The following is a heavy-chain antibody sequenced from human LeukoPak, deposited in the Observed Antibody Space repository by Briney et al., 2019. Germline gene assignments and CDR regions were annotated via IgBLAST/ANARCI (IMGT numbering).Heavy chain of an antibody. J-gene: IGHJ6*03. CDR1: GGSISSSSYY. CDR3: ARDAWAVYYYYRDV. Sequence: PSETLSLTCTVSGGSISSSSYYWGWIRQPPGKGLEWIGRIYYIGSTYYNPSLKSRVTISVDTSKNQSSLKLSSVTAADTAVYYCARDAWAVYYYYRDVWGKGTTVTVSS. D-gene: IGHD7-27*01. CDR2: IYYIGST. V-gene: IGHV4-39*07.